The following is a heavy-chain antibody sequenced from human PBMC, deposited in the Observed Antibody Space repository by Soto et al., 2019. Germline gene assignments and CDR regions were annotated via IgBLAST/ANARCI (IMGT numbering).Heavy chain of an antibody. CDR3: ANFDSSDYSFPY. CDR2: NSSNSNYI. D-gene: IGHD3-22*01. J-gene: IGHJ4*02. CDR1: GFTFCSHS. Sequence: PGGSLTLFCAVSGFTFCSHSMIWVRQAPGKGLKCVSSNSSNSNYIYYADPVKGRFTISRDNAKNSLYLQMNSLRAEDTAVYYCANFDSSDYSFPYWGQGTLVTVSS. V-gene: IGHV3-21*01.